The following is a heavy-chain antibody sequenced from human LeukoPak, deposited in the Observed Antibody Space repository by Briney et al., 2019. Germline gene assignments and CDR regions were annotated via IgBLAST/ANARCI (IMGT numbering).Heavy chain of an antibody. CDR2: ISYDGSNE. J-gene: IGHJ4*02. CDR3: AKDYSGGYFDY. CDR1: GFTFSSYG. D-gene: IGHD1-26*01. Sequence: GRSLRLSCAASGFTFSSYGMHWVRQAPGKGLEWVAVISYDGSNEYYADSVKGRFTISRDNSKNTLYLQMNSLRAEDTAMYYCAKDYSGGYFDYWGQGTLVTVSS. V-gene: IGHV3-30*18.